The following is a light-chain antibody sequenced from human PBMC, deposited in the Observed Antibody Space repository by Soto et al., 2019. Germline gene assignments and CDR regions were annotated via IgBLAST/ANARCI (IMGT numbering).Light chain of an antibody. CDR2: GAS. CDR1: QSVSSSY. CDR3: QQLDT. V-gene: IGKV3-20*01. Sequence: EIVLTQSPGTLSLSPGERATLSCRASQSVSSSYLAWYQQKPGQAPRLLIYGASSRAEGISDRFSGSGSGTDFTLTISRLEPEDFAVYYCQQLDTFGPGTKVDIK. J-gene: IGKJ3*01.